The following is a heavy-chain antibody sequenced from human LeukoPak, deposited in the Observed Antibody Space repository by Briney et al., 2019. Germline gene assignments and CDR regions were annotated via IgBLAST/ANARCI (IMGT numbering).Heavy chain of an antibody. CDR1: GGSFSGYY. D-gene: IGHD2-8*01. CDR2: INHSGST. J-gene: IGHJ3*02. V-gene: IGHV4-34*01. Sequence: PSETLSLTCAAYGGSFSGYYWSWIRQPPGKGLEWIGEINHSGSTNYNPSLKSRVTISVDTSKNQFSLKLTSVTAADTAVYYCARHGGSGFCTNGVCYVGAFDIWGQGTMVTVSS. CDR3: ARHGGSGFCTNGVCYVGAFDI.